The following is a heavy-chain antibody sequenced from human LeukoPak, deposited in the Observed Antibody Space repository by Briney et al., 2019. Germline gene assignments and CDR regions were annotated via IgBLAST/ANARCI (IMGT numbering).Heavy chain of an antibody. V-gene: IGHV3-48*03. J-gene: IGHJ4*02. CDR2: ISSSGSGI. Sequence: PGGSLRLSCAASGDTFSNYEMNWVRQAPGKGLEWVSHISSSGSGIFYADSVEGRFTISRDNANNLLYLQMNSLRAEDTAVYYCAGRLLRSTWPHFEYWGQGILVTVSS. CDR1: GDTFSNYE. D-gene: IGHD1-1*01. CDR3: AGRLLRSTWPHFEY.